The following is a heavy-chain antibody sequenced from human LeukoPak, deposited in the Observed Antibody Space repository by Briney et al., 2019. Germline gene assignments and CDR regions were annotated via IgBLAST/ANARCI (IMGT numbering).Heavy chain of an antibody. D-gene: IGHD3/OR15-3a*01. CDR1: GFTFSRHD. Sequence: PGGSLRLSCAASGFTFSRHDMNWDRQAPGKGLEWVSVISDSGGGSNYADSVKGRFTISRDNSKNTLYLQMDSLRVEDTAVYYCAKGVVGGRRDFYSYFDYWGQGILVIVSS. J-gene: IGHJ4*02. V-gene: IGHV3-23*01. CDR2: ISDSGGGS. CDR3: AKGVVGGRRDFYSYFDY.